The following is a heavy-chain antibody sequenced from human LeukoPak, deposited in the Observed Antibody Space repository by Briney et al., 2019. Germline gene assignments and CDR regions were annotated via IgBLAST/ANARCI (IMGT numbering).Heavy chain of an antibody. CDR2: INHSGST. Sequence: SETLSLTCAVYGGSFRGYYWSWIRQPPGKGLEWIGEINHSGSTNYNPSLKSRVTISVDTSKNQFSLKLSSVTAADTAVYYCARGIVVVVAATPRYYYGMDVWGQGTTVTVSS. V-gene: IGHV4-34*01. CDR1: GGSFRGYY. CDR3: ARGIVVVVAATPRYYYGMDV. J-gene: IGHJ6*02. D-gene: IGHD2-15*01.